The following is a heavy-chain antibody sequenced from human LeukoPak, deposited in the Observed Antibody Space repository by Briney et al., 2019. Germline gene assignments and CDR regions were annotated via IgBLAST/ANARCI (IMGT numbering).Heavy chain of an antibody. CDR3: THSPYSWNYVGDY. Sequence: GGSLRLSCAASGFTFSGSAMHWVRQASGKGLEWVGRIRSKANSYATAYAASVKGRFTISRDDSKNTAYLQMNSLKTEDTAVYYCTHSPYSWNYVGDYWGQGTLVTVSS. V-gene: IGHV3-73*01. D-gene: IGHD1-7*01. J-gene: IGHJ4*02. CDR2: IRSKANSYAT. CDR1: GFTFSGSA.